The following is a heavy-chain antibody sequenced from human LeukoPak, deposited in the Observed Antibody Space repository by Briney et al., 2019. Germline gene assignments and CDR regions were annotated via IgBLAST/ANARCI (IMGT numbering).Heavy chain of an antibody. D-gene: IGHD6-13*01. CDR1: GFTFSSYW. CDR3: AKRAREYSSSWYTFDY. CDR2: IRYDGSNK. V-gene: IGHV3-30*02. Sequence: GGSLRLSCAASGFTFSSYWMSWVRQAPGKGLEWVAFIRYDGSNKYYADSVKGRFTISRDNSKNTLYLQMNSLRAEDTAVYYCAKRAREYSSSWYTFDYWGQGTLVTVSS. J-gene: IGHJ4*02.